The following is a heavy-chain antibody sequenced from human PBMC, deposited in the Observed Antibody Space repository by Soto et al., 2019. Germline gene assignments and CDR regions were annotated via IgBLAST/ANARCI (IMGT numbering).Heavy chain of an antibody. D-gene: IGHD3-16*01. CDR2: ISYDGNKK. CDR3: ATPSRFDYYYYGVDV. Sequence: QVQLVESGGGVVQPGRSLRLSCAASGFTFRSYAFHWVRQAPGKGLEWVAVISYDGNKKYYGDSVKGRFTISRDNSKNTLYLQMNSLRVGDTAVYYCATPSRFDYYYYGVDVWGQGTTVTVSS. V-gene: IGHV3-30-3*01. CDR1: GFTFRSYA. J-gene: IGHJ6*02.